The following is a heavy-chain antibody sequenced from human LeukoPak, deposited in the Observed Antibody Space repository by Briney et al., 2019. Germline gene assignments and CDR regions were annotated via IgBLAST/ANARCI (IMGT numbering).Heavy chain of an antibody. D-gene: IGHD5-18*01. Sequence: PSETLSLTCTVSGGSISSSSYYWGWIRQPPGKGLEWIGSIYYSGSTYYNPSLKSRVTISVDTSKNQFSLKLSSVTAEDTAVYSCARDKTRGLGYSYSKSGNYFDYWGQGTLVTVSS. CDR1: GGSISSSSYY. V-gene: IGHV4-39*07. CDR2: IYYSGST. CDR3: ARDKTRGLGYSYSKSGNYFDY. J-gene: IGHJ4*02.